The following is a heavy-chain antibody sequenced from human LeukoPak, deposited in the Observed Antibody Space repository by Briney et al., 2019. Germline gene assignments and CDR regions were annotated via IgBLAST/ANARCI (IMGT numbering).Heavy chain of an antibody. CDR1: GFTFDDYA. CDR3: TRAQQPELRYLDWSPFL. V-gene: IGHV3-49*04. J-gene: IGHJ4*01. Sequence: GGPLRLSCTASGFTFDDYAMSWVRQAPGKVLEWVGFIRNKAYGGTTDYAASVKGRITISRDDYKSIAYLQMNSLKTEDTAVYYCTRAQQPELRYLDWSPFLWGHGTLVTVSS. CDR2: IRNKAYGGTT. D-gene: IGHD3-9*01.